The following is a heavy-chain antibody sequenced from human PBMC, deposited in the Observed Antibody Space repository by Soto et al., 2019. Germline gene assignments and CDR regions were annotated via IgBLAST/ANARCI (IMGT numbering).Heavy chain of an antibody. CDR2: IYPGDSDT. V-gene: IGHV5-51*01. Sequence: PGESLKISCKGSGYSFTSYWIGWVRQMPGKGLEWMGIIYPGDSDTRYSPSFQGQVTISADKSISTAYLQWSSLKASDTAMYYCARGSGSYYNDYYYYGMDVWGQGTTVTVSS. D-gene: IGHD3-10*01. J-gene: IGHJ6*02. CDR3: ARGSGSYYNDYYYYGMDV. CDR1: GYSFTSYW.